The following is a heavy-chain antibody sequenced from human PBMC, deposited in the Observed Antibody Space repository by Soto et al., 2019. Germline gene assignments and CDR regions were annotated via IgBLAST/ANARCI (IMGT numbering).Heavy chain of an antibody. D-gene: IGHD6-13*01. CDR3: APAKASSTTDFDS. Sequence: ASVKVSCKASGYTFSNYGINWVRQAPGQGLEWMGWISPYNGNTNYAQKLQGRVTLTADTSASTAYMEVRSLRSDDTAVYYCAPAKASSTTDFDSWGQGTLVTVSS. CDR2: ISPYNGNT. J-gene: IGHJ4*02. CDR1: GYTFSNYG. V-gene: IGHV1-18*01.